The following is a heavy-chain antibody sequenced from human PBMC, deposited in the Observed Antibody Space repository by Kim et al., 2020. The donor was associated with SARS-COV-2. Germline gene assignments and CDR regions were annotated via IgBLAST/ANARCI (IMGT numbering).Heavy chain of an antibody. CDR3: TRTQVAYNS. CDR1: GFTFSGSA. CDR2: IRSKANSYAT. Sequence: GGSLRLSCAASGFTFSGSAMHWVRQASGKGLEWVGRIRSKANSYATAYAASVKGRFTISRDDSENTAYLQMNSLKTEDTAVYYCTRTQVAYNSWGQGTLVTVSS. V-gene: IGHV3-73*01. J-gene: IGHJ4*02. D-gene: IGHD2-15*01.